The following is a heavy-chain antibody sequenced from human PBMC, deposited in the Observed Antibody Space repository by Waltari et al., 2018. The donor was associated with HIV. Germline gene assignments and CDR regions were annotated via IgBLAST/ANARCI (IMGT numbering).Heavy chain of an antibody. J-gene: IGHJ5*01. CDR2: IYSNGHT. CDR3: ARARQTISGVVRSWFDS. Sequence: QVQLQESGPGLVTPSQTLSLTCTVPGASISSGSYFWGWIRQPAGKGLEYIGRIYSNGHTSYNPSLKSRVTISVDTSKNQFSLRLSSVTAGDTAVYYCARARQTISGVVRSWFDSWGQGTLVTVSS. CDR1: GASISSGSYF. D-gene: IGHD3-3*01. V-gene: IGHV4-61*02.